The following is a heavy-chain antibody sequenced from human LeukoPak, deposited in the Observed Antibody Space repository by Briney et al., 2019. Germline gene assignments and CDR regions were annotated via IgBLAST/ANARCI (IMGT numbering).Heavy chain of an antibody. D-gene: IGHD5-18*01. J-gene: IGHJ4*02. CDR1: GSTFNTDS. Sequence: GGSLRLSCAASGSTFNTDSMNWVRQAPGMGLEWVSSITGSSSFIFYADSVRGRFTVFRGNAKNSLYLQMNSLRAEDTALYYCARGAEVQLWSYYFDYWGQGTLVTVSS. CDR2: ITGSSSFI. CDR3: ARGAEVQLWSYYFDY. V-gene: IGHV3-21*04.